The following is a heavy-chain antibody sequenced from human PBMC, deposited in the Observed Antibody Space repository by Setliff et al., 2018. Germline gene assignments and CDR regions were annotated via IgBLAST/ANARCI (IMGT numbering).Heavy chain of an antibody. CDR2: INPHNEGT. CDR1: GYSFIDYY. D-gene: IGHD2-2*01. J-gene: IGHJ4*02. CDR3: SRGRRGSTWTSDS. Sequence: ASVKVSCKSSGYSFIDYYIHWVRQAPGQGLEWMGWINPHNEGTTFAQKFQDRVTATTDTSITTAYLKLGGLTSDDTAVYYCSRGRRGSTWTSDSWGQGTLVTVSS. V-gene: IGHV1-2*02.